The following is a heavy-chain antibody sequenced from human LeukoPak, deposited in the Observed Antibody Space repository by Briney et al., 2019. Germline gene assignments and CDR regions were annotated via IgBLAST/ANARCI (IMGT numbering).Heavy chain of an antibody. J-gene: IGHJ4*02. V-gene: IGHV1-69*02. D-gene: IGHD5-18*01. CDR3: ASLGEIAGTAMAQSFDY. Sequence: AVKVSCKASGGTFSSYTISWVRQAPGQGLEWMGRIIPILGIANYAQKFQGRVTITADKSTSTAYMELSSLRSEDTAVYYCASLGEIAGTAMAQSFDYWGQGTLVTVSS. CDR1: GGTFSSYT. CDR2: IIPILGIA.